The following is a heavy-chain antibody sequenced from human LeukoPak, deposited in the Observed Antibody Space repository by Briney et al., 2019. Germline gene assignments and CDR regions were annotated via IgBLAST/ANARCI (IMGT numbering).Heavy chain of an antibody. D-gene: IGHD4-23*01. CDR2: ISGGGGNT. CDR3: AKNGRWQAYYFDY. J-gene: IGHJ4*02. CDR1: GFTFSGYA. Sequence: PGASLRLSCAASGFTFSGYAMSWVRQAPGKGLEWVSSISGGGGNTYYADSVKGRFTISRDNSKHTLYLQMNSLRAEDTAVYYCAKNGRWQAYYFDYWGQGTLVTVSS. V-gene: IGHV3-23*01.